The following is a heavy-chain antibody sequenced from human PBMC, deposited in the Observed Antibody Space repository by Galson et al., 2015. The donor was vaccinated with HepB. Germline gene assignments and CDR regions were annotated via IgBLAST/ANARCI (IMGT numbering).Heavy chain of an antibody. V-gene: IGHV6-1*01. D-gene: IGHD4-11*01. CDR3: TRDLGPVTTYYYYYGMDV. CDR1: GDSVSSNSAA. J-gene: IGHJ6*02. CDR2: TYYRSKWYN. Sequence: CAISGDSVSSNSAAWNWIRQSPSRGLEWLGRTYYRSKWYNDYAVSVKSRITINPDTSKNQFSLQLNSVTPEDAAVYYCTRDLGPVTTYYYYYGMDVWGQGTTVTVSS.